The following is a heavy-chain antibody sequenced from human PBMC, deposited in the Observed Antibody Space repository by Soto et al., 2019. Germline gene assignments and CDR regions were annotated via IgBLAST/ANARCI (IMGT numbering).Heavy chain of an antibody. V-gene: IGHV3-15*07. CDR3: TIADQWFGILYFDY. J-gene: IGHJ4*02. D-gene: IGHD3-10*01. CDR2: IKSKTDGGTT. Sequence: EVQLVESGGGLVKPGGSLRLSCAASGFTFSNAWMNWVRQAPGKGLEWVGRIKSKTDGGTTDYAAPVKGRFTISRDDSKNTLYLQMNSLKTEDTAVYYCTIADQWFGILYFDYWGQGTLVTVSS. CDR1: GFTFSNAW.